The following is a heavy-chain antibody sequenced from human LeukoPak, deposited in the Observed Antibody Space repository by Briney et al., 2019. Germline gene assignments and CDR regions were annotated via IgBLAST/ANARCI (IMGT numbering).Heavy chain of an antibody. D-gene: IGHD2-21*02. CDR2: IIPIFGTA. CDR1: GGTFSSYA. Sequence: SVKVSCKASGGTFSSYAISWVRQAPGQGPEWMGGIIPIFGTANYAQKFQGRVTITADESTSTAYMELSSLRSEDTAVYYCASSECGGDCYYYYYYGMDVWGQGTTVTVSS. J-gene: IGHJ6*02. V-gene: IGHV1-69*13. CDR3: ASSECGGDCYYYYYYGMDV.